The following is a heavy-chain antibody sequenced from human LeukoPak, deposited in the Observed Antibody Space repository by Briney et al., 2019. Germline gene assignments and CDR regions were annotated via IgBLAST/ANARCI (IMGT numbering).Heavy chain of an antibody. V-gene: IGHV1-2*02. CDR3: ARNDYYGSGNFYN. Sequence: GASVKVSCKASGYTFTDYYMHWVRPAPGQGLEWMGWINPNSGGTNYAQKFQGRVTMTRDTSISTAYMELSRLRSDDTAVYYCARNDYYGSGNFYNWGQGTLVTVSS. J-gene: IGHJ4*02. CDR2: INPNSGGT. D-gene: IGHD3-10*01. CDR1: GYTFTDYY.